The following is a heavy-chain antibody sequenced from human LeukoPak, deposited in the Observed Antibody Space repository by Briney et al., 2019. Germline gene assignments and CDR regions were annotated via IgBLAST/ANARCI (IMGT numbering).Heavy chain of an antibody. CDR2: MQSTGNS. CDR1: PGSISTYH. CDR3: ARDKQHSYGRYFDH. J-gene: IGHJ4*02. Sequence: SETLSLTCTVSPGSISTYHWNWIRKSPGKGLEWIGYMQSTGNSNYNPSLKSRVTMSVDMSRNEIVLNLSSVTAADTAVHFCARDKQHSYGRYFDHWGQGILVTVSS. V-gene: IGHV4-59*01. D-gene: IGHD5-18*01.